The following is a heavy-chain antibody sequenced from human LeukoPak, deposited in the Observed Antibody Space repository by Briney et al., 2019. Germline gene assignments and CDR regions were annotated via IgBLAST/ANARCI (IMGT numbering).Heavy chain of an antibody. CDR2: IKSKIDGGTG. J-gene: IGHJ4*02. D-gene: IGHD1-26*01. CDR1: GFTFSDAW. CDR3: TTGGSFDY. Sequence: GGSLRLSCAGSGFTFSDAWMSWVRQAPGKGLEWVGRIKSKIDGGTGDYAAPVKGKFTISRDDSKNTMYLQMSSLKNEDTAVYYCTTGGSFDYWGQGTLVTVSS. V-gene: IGHV3-15*01.